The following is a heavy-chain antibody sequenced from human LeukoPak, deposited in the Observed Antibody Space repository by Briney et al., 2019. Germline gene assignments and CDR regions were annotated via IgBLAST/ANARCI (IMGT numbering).Heavy chain of an antibody. Sequence: SETLSLTCTVSGGSISSSSYYWGWIRQPPGKGLEWIGSIYYSGSTYYNPSLKSRVTISVDTSKNQFSLKLSSVTAADTAVYYCARREGSGYYPDDDIWGQGTMVTASS. V-gene: IGHV4-39*01. CDR2: IYYSGST. CDR1: GGSISSSSYY. CDR3: ARREGSGYYPDDDI. J-gene: IGHJ3*02. D-gene: IGHD3-3*01.